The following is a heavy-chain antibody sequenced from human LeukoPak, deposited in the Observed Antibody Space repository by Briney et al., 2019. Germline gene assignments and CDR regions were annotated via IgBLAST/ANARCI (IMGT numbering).Heavy chain of an antibody. D-gene: IGHD3-16*01. CDR1: GFTFSSYS. J-gene: IGHJ4*02. V-gene: IGHV3-21*01. CDR3: ASLYDNVWGSPPLDY. Sequence: GGSLRLSCAASGFTFSSYSMNWVRQAPGKGLEWVSSISSSSSYIYYADSVKGRFTISRDNAKNSLYLQMNSLRAEDTAVYFCASLYDNVWGSPPLDYWGQGTLVTVSS. CDR2: ISSSSSYI.